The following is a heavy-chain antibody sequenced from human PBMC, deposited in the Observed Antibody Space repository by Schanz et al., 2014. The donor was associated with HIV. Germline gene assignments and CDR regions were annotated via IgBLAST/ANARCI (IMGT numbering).Heavy chain of an antibody. D-gene: IGHD2-15*01. CDR2: ISGSSIT. CDR3: ALSRPSGYGGSWYFDL. CDR1: GFTFNSYA. V-gene: IGHV3-23*01. J-gene: IGHJ2*01. Sequence: EVQLLESGGGLLHPGGSLRLSCAASGFTFNSYAMNALSWVRQAPGKGLEWVSAISGSSITYSADSVKGRFTISRDNSKNTLYLQMNSLRAEDTAVYYCALSRPSGYGGSWYFDLWGRGPLVAVSS.